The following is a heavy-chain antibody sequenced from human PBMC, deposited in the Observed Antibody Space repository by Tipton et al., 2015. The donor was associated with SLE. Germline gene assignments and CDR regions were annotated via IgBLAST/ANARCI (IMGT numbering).Heavy chain of an antibody. CDR1: GGSISSGYY. CDR2: IYHSGST. Sequence: TLSLTCTVSGGSISSGYYWGWIRQPPGKGLEWIGSIYHSGSTYYNPSLKSRVTISVDTSKNQFSLKLSSVTAADTAVYYCARQEARHYYYYYMDVWGKGTTVTVSS. J-gene: IGHJ6*03. CDR3: ARQEARHYYYYYMDV. D-gene: IGHD6-6*01. V-gene: IGHV4-38-2*02.